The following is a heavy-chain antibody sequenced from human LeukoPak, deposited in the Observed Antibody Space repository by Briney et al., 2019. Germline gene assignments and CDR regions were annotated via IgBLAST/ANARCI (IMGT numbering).Heavy chain of an antibody. V-gene: IGHV4-38-2*02. CDR1: GYSISSGYY. CDR3: ARASYDSSDHEYFQH. D-gene: IGHD3-22*01. Sequence: SETLSLTCTVSGYSISSGYYWGWIGQPPGKGLEWSGSFFHSGNTYYNPSLKSRVTISVDTSKNQFSLKVTSVTAADTAVYYCARASYDSSDHEYFQHWGQGTLVTVSS. CDR2: FFHSGNT. J-gene: IGHJ1*01.